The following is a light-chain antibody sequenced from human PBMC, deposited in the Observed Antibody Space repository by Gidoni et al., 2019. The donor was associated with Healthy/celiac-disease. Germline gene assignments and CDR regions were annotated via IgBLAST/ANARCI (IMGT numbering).Light chain of an antibody. J-gene: IGLJ3*02. CDR1: SSNIGSNY. CDR3: AAWDDSLSAFNWV. Sequence: QSVLTQPPSASGTPGQRVTISCSGSSSNIGSNYVYWYQQLPGTAPKLLIYRNNQRPSGVPDRSSGSKSGTSASLAISGLRSEDEADYYCAAWDDSLSAFNWVFGGGTKLTVL. CDR2: RNN. V-gene: IGLV1-47*01.